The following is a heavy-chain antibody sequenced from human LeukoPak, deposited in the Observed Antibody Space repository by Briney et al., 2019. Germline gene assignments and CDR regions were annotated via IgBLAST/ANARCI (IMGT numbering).Heavy chain of an antibody. V-gene: IGHV3-23*01. Sequence: GGSLRLSCAASGFTFSSYAMTWVRQAPGKGLEWVSGISGSGSSTYYADSVKGRFTISRDNSKHTLHLQMNSLRGEDTAVYYCAKYGSAENWFDAWGQGTLVTVSS. D-gene: IGHD3-10*01. CDR3: AKYGSAENWFDA. CDR1: GFTFSSYA. J-gene: IGHJ5*02. CDR2: ISGSGSST.